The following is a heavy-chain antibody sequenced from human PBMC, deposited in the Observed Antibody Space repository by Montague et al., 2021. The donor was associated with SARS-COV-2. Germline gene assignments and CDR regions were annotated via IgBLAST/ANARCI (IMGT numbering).Heavy chain of an antibody. V-gene: IGHV4-59*08. J-gene: IGHJ4*02. CDR1: GGSISSYY. D-gene: IGHD3-9*01. CDR3: ARHALGYFDWLNEGYFDY. CDR2: IYYSGST. Sequence: SETLSLTCTVSGGSISSYYRSWIRQPPGKGLEWIGYIYYSGSTNYNPSLKSRVTMSVDTSKNQFSLKLSSVTAADTAVYYCARHALGYFDWLNEGYFDYWGQGTLVTVSS.